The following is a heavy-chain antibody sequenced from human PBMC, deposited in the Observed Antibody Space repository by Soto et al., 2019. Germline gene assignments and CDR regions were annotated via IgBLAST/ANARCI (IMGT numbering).Heavy chain of an antibody. J-gene: IGHJ6*02. CDR1: GYTFTSYA. CDR3: ARDGYVSSSRGMDV. Sequence: ASVKVSCKASGYTFTSYAMHWVRQAPGQRLEWMGWINAGNGNTKYSQKFQGRVTITADKSTSTAYMELSSLRSEDTAVYYCARDGYVSSSRGMDVWGQGTTVTVSS. D-gene: IGHD6-6*01. V-gene: IGHV1-3*01. CDR2: INAGNGNT.